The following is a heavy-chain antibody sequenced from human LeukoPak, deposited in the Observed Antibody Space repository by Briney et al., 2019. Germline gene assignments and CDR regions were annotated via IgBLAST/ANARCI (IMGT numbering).Heavy chain of an antibody. J-gene: IGHJ4*02. CDR1: GFTFSSYG. CDR2: ISYDGSNK. Sequence: GGSLRLSCAASGFTFSSYGMHWVRQAPGKGLEWVAVISYDGSNKFYADSVKGRFTISRDNSKSTLYLQMNSLRAEDTAVYYCAKELSAGTGGGWEDYFDYWGQGTLVTVSA. V-gene: IGHV3-30*18. CDR3: AKELSAGTGGGWEDYFDY. D-gene: IGHD6-13*01.